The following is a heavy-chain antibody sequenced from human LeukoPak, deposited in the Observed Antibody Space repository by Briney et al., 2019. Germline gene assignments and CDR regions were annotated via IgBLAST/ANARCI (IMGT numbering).Heavy chain of an antibody. Sequence: ASVKVSCKASGGTFSSYAISWVRQAPGQGLEWMGGITPIFGTANYAQKFQGRVTMTRDTSTSTVYMELSSLRSEDTAVYYCARDRPSGLNDAFDIWGQGTMVTVSS. J-gene: IGHJ3*02. CDR3: ARDRPSGLNDAFDI. V-gene: IGHV1-69*05. CDR1: GGTFSSYA. D-gene: IGHD6-25*01. CDR2: ITPIFGTA.